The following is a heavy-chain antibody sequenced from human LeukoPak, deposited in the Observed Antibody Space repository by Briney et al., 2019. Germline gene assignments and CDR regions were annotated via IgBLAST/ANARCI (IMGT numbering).Heavy chain of an antibody. CDR2: VFYSGST. CDR1: GGSVSSSSYH. D-gene: IGHD5-18*01. J-gene: IGHJ5*02. Sequence: SETLSLTCTVSGGSVSSSSYHWGWIRQPPGKGLEWIGSVFYSGSTYYNPSLKSRVTMSVDTSKNQFSLKLSSVTAADTAVYYCARGGGYSYGYNWFDPWGQGTLVTVSS. CDR3: ARGGGYSYGYNWFDP. V-gene: IGHV4-39*07.